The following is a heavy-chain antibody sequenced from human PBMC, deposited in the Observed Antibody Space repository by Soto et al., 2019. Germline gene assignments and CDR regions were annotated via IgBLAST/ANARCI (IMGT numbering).Heavy chain of an antibody. D-gene: IGHD3-22*01. V-gene: IGHV3-33*01. J-gene: IGHJ3*02. Sequence: GGSLRLSCAASGFTFSSYGMHWVRQAPGKGLEWVAVIWYDGSNKYYADSVKGRFTISRDNSKNTLYLQMNSLRAEDTAVYYWARAYYYDSTEAFDIWGQGTMVNVS. CDR3: ARAYYYDSTEAFDI. CDR2: IWYDGSNK. CDR1: GFTFSSYG.